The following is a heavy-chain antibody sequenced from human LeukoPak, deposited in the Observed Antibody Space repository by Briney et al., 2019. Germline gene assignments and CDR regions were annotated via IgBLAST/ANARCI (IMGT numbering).Heavy chain of an antibody. Sequence: GGSLRLSCAASGFTFSSYSMNWVRQAPGKGLEWVSYISSSSSTIYYADSVKGRFTIFRDNAKNSLYLQMNSLRAEDTAVYYCARDPGGMDVWGQGTTVTVSS. CDR2: ISSSSSTI. CDR3: ARDPGGMDV. J-gene: IGHJ6*02. CDR1: GFTFSSYS. V-gene: IGHV3-48*01.